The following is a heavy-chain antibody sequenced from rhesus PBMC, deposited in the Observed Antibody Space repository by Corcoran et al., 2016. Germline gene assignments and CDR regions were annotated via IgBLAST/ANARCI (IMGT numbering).Heavy chain of an antibody. Sequence: QVQLQESGPGLVKPSETLPLPCAVSGPSFRCYWWSWIRQPPGKGLEWIGEINGNSGNSYYNPSLKSRVTISKDASKNQFSLKLSAVTAADTAVYYCARSGYGSGGVYWGQGVLVTVSS. V-gene: IGHV4-80*01. J-gene: IGHJ4*01. CDR3: ARSGYGSGGVY. CDR2: INGNSGNS. CDR1: GPSFRCYW. D-gene: IGHD4-4*01.